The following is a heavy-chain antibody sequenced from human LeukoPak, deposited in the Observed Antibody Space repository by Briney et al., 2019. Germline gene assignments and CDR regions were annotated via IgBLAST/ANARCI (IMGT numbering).Heavy chain of an antibody. D-gene: IGHD3-9*01. Sequence: GGSLRLSCAASGFTFSSYSMNWVRQAPGKGLEWASYISSSSSTIYYADSVKGRFTISRDNAKNSLYLQMNSLRAEDTAVYYCAKTRYFDWLLSDYWGQGTLVTVSS. J-gene: IGHJ4*02. CDR2: ISSSSSTI. V-gene: IGHV3-48*01. CDR1: GFTFSSYS. CDR3: AKTRYFDWLLSDY.